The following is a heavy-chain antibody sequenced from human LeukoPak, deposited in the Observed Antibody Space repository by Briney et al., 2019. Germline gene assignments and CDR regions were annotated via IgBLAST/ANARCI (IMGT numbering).Heavy chain of an antibody. CDR2: IHHSGSI. V-gene: IGHV4-34*01. CDR1: GVSFNDFY. D-gene: IGHD2-21*01. Sequence: SETLSLTCAVYGVSFNDFYWSWIRQPPGGDLEWIGEIHHSGSIRFKPSLRSRVTISMDTPNNQFSLKLRSVTAADTAVYYCARGRLESVVIASLLNYYFDYWGQGTLVTVSS. CDR3: ARGRLESVVIASLLNYYFDY. J-gene: IGHJ4*02.